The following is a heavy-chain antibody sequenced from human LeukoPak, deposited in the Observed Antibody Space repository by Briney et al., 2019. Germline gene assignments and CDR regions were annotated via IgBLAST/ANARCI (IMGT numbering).Heavy chain of an antibody. CDR2: INPSSGGT. D-gene: IGHD1-26*01. CDR1: GYXFSDYY. J-gene: IGHJ3*02. V-gene: IGHV1-2*02. Sequence: RASVKVSCKTSGYXFSDYYLHWVRQAPGQGLEWMGWINPSSGGTKYVQKCQGRVTMARDTSISTGYMELSRLRSDDTAVYYCARPIRGSYVEDAFDMWGQGTMVTVSA. CDR3: ARPIRGSYVEDAFDM.